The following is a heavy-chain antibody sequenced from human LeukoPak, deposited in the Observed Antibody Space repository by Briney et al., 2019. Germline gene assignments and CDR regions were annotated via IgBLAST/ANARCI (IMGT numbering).Heavy chain of an antibody. D-gene: IGHD6-13*01. Sequence: GGSLRLSCAASGFTVSRNYMSWVRQAPGKGLEWVSVIYSGGRTYYADSVKGRFTISRDNSKNTLYLQMNSLRAEDTAVYYCARFIAAPYYFDYWGRGTLVTVSS. J-gene: IGHJ4*02. CDR1: GFTVSRNY. V-gene: IGHV3-66*01. CDR2: IYSGGRT. CDR3: ARFIAAPYYFDY.